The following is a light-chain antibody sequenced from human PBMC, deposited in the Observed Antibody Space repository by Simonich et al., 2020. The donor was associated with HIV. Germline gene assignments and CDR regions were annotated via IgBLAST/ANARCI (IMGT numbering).Light chain of an antibody. J-gene: IGKJ1*01. CDR1: QSVSSN. Sequence: EIVITQSPATLSVSPGERATLSCRASQSVSSNLDWYRQRPGQAPRLLIYGASTRATGIPARFSGSGSGTEFTLTISSLQSEDFAVYYCQKYNNWPPWTFGQGTKVEIK. CDR2: GAS. CDR3: QKYNNWPPWT. V-gene: IGKV3-15*01.